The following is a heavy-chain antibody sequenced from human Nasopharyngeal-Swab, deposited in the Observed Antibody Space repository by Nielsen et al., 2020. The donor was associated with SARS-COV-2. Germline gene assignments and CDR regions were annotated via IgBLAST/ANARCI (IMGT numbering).Heavy chain of an antibody. D-gene: IGHD3-22*01. V-gene: IGHV7-4-1*02. CDR2: INTHTGTP. CDR3: ARGRGSSGYYPTDY. Sequence: ASVKVSCKASGYAFTKYAMNWVRQAPGQGLEWMGWINTHTGTPTYAQGFTGRFVFSLDTSVSTAYLQISSLKPEDTGVYYCARGRGSSGYYPTDYWGQGTLVTVSS. J-gene: IGHJ4*02. CDR1: GYAFTKYA.